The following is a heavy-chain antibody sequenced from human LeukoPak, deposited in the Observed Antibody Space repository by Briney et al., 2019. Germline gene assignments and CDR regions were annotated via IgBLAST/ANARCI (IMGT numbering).Heavy chain of an antibody. D-gene: IGHD1-26*01. J-gene: IGHJ4*02. CDR1: GGSISSSSYY. V-gene: IGHV4-39*01. CDR2: IYYSGST. Sequence: PSETLSPTCTVSGGSISSSSYYWGWIRQPPGKGLEWIGSIYYSGSTYYNPSLKSRVTISVDTSKNQFSLKLSSVTAADTAVYYCASGNQRRWELLASALDYWGQGTLVTVSS. CDR3: ASGNQRRWELLASALDY.